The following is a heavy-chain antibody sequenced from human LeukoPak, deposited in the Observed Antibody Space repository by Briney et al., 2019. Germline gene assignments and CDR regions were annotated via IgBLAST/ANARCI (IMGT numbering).Heavy chain of an antibody. CDR3: ARGGYSFDY. CDR1: GFSLSGYW. V-gene: IGHV3-7*01. CDR2: LHADGVEQ. D-gene: IGHD5-12*01. Sequence: PGGSLRLSCAASGFSLSGYWMTWVRQPPGKGLEWVARLHADGVEQNYVDSVTGRFTMSRENAKNSLDLQMNSLRVEDTAVYYCARGGYSFDYLGQGTLVAVSS. J-gene: IGHJ4*02.